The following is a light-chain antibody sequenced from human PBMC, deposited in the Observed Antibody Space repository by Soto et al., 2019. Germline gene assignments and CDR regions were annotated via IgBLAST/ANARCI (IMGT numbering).Light chain of an antibody. CDR1: QSVSSSY. CDR3: HEYGSSLLFT. V-gene: IGKV3-20*01. J-gene: IGKJ3*01. CDR2: VAS. Sequence: EIVLTQSPGTLSLSPGERATLSCRASQSVSSSYLAWYQQKPGQAPRLLIYVASSRTTGNPDRFSGSGSGTDFTLTISRLEPKDFAVYYCHEYGSSLLFTFGPGTKMHIK.